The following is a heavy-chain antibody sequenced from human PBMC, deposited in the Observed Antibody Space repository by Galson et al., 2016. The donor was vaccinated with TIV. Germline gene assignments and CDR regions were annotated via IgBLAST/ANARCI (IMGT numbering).Heavy chain of an antibody. CDR1: GFTFNSYA. Sequence: SLRLSCAASGFTFNSYAIYWVRQAPGKGLEWVAGISYAGRYTNDAASVKGRFTTSRDKSKNTVYLQMNSLRAEDTGFYYCARDRSGYDFDYWGQGTLVTVSS. D-gene: IGHD5-12*01. CDR2: ISYAGRYT. CDR3: ARDRSGYDFDY. J-gene: IGHJ4*02. V-gene: IGHV3-30*04.